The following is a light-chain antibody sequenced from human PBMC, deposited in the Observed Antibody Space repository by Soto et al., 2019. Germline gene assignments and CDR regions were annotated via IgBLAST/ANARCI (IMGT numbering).Light chain of an antibody. CDR2: GAS. CDR1: QSVTNSF. Sequence: EVVMTQSPATLSVSPGERATLSCRASQSVTNSFLAWYQQKPGQAPRLLIYGASSRATGIPDRFSGSGSGTDFTLTISRLEAEDFAVYYCQQYGILPITFGQGTRLEIK. CDR3: QQYGILPIT. V-gene: IGKV3-20*01. J-gene: IGKJ5*01.